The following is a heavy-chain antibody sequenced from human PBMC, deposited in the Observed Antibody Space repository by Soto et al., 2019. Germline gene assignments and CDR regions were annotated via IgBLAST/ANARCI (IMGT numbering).Heavy chain of an antibody. Sequence: SETLSLTCTVSGGSISSGDSYWTWIRQPPGKGLEWIGYIYYSGTTDYSPSLKSRVTISVDTSKNQFSLKLSSVTAADTAVYYCVRRYFYDSSDYYVSWFDPWGQGTLVTVSS. V-gene: IGHV4-30-4*01. CDR2: IYYSGTT. D-gene: IGHD3-22*01. CDR1: GGSISSGDSY. J-gene: IGHJ5*02. CDR3: VRRYFYDSSDYYVSWFDP.